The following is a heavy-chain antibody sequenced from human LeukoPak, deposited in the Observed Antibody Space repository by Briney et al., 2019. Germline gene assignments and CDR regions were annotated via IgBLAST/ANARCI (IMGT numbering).Heavy chain of an antibody. J-gene: IGHJ6*02. D-gene: IGHD3-10*01. CDR3: ARAHYYGSGSYSRDYYYGMDV. CDR1: GCTFSSYA. Sequence: SVKVSCTASGCTFSSYAISWVRQAPGQGLEWMGRIIPILGIANYAQKVHGRVTITADKSTSTAYIELNSLRSEDTAGYYCARAHYYGSGSYSRDYYYGMDVWGQGTTVTVSS. V-gene: IGHV1-69*04. CDR2: IIPILGIA.